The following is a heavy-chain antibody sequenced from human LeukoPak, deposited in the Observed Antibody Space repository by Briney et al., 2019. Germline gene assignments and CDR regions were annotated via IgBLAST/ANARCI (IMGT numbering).Heavy chain of an antibody. CDR3: AKDFYVSGSMVRGVKSPFDY. J-gene: IGHJ4*02. CDR1: GFTVSSKY. CDR2: IRSSGSTI. Sequence: AGGSLRLSRAPSGFTVSSKYMSCIPDAPGKGLECVSYIRSSGSTIYYAYYVKGRFTISRDNAKNSLYLQMNSLRAEDTAVYYCAKDFYVSGSMVRGVKSPFDYWGQGTLVTVSS. V-gene: IGHV3-11*01. D-gene: IGHD3-10*01.